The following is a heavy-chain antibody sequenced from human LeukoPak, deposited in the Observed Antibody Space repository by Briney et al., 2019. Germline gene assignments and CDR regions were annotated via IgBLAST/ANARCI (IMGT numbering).Heavy chain of an antibody. Sequence: GGSLRLSCAASGFTFSSYEMNWVRQAPGKGLEWVSYISSCGSTIYYADSVKGRFTISRDNAKNSLYLQMNSLRAEDTAVYYCARGGYYYFDYWGQGTLVTVSS. CDR3: ARGGYYYFDY. J-gene: IGHJ4*02. D-gene: IGHD3-22*01. CDR1: GFTFSSYE. CDR2: ISSCGSTI. V-gene: IGHV3-48*03.